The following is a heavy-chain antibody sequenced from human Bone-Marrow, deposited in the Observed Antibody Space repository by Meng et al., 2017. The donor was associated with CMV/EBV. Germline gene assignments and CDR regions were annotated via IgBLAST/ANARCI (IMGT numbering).Heavy chain of an antibody. V-gene: IGHV3-30-3*01. Sequence: GGSLRLSCAASGFTFSSYAMHWVRQAPGKGLEWVAVISYDGSNKYHADSVKGRFTISRDNSKNTLYLQMNSLRSEDTAMYYCALVVYNCGGDCYSTHWGQGAWVTGYS. CDR1: GFTFSSYA. CDR3: ALVVYNCGGDCYSTH. CDR2: ISYDGSNK. J-gene: IGHJ4*02. D-gene: IGHD2-21*01.